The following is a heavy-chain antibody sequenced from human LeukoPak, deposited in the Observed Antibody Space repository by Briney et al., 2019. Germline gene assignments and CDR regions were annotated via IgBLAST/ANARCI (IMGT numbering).Heavy chain of an antibody. V-gene: IGHV4-59*01. CDR3: ARDHGYFGMDV. CDR2: TSYSGNT. Sequence: SETLSLTCIVSGGSIGNYYWNWIRQPPGKGLEWIGYTSYSGNTIYNPSLKSRVTISTDPFKNQLSLKVTSVTAADTAVYYCARDHGYFGMDVWGQGTTVTISS. CDR1: GGSIGNYY. J-gene: IGHJ6*02.